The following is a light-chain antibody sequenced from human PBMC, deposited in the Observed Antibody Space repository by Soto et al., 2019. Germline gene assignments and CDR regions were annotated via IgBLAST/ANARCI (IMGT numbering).Light chain of an antibody. CDR2: RNN. CDR3: AAWDDSLSVFVV. J-gene: IGLJ2*01. V-gene: IGLV1-47*01. Sequence: QSVLTQPPSASGTPGQRVTISCSGSSSNIGRNYVYWYQQLPGTAPKLLIYRNNQRPSGVPDRFSGSKSGTSASLAISGLRSEDEADDYCAAWDDSLSVFVVFGGGTKLTVL. CDR1: SSNIGRNY.